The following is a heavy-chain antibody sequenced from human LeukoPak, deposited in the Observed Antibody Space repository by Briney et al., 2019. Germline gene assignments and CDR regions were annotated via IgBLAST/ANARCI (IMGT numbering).Heavy chain of an antibody. J-gene: IGHJ4*02. CDR3: ARFSSGYYHNFDY. CDR1: GGSIRSYY. D-gene: IGHD3-22*01. Sequence: PSETLSLTCTVSGGSIRSYYWSWIRQSPEKGLEWIGYIYYSGSTNYNPSLKSRVTISVDTSKKQFSLKLSPVTAADTAVYYCARFSSGYYHNFDYWGQGTLVTVSS. CDR2: IYYSGST. V-gene: IGHV4-59*01.